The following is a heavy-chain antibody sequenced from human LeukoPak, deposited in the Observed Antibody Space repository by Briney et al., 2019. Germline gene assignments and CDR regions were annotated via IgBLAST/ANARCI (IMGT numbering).Heavy chain of an antibody. Sequence: QSGGSLRLSCAASGFTFSSYAMSWVRQAPGKGLEWVSAISGSGGSTYYADSVKGRFTISRDNSKNTLYLQMNSLRAEDTAVYYCAKIEIPGTPNYYVMDVWGQGTTVTVSS. J-gene: IGHJ6*02. V-gene: IGHV3-23*01. CDR1: GFTFSSYA. CDR3: AKIEIPGTPNYYVMDV. CDR2: ISGSGGST. D-gene: IGHD1-14*01.